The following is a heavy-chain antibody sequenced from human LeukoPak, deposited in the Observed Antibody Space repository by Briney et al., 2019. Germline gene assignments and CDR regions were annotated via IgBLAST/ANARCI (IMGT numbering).Heavy chain of an antibody. D-gene: IGHD2-2*01. J-gene: IGHJ6*03. CDR3: ARVPLRDCSSTSCLRYFYMDV. CDR1: DGSINGYY. Sequence: KPSETLSLTCTVSDGSINGYYWSWIRQPPGKGLDWIGYMYSGGTTNYSPSLKSRVTISEDMSKNQFSLKLTSVTAADTAGYYCARVPLRDCSSTSCLRYFYMDVWGKGTTVTVS. CDR2: MYSGGTT. V-gene: IGHV4-59*01.